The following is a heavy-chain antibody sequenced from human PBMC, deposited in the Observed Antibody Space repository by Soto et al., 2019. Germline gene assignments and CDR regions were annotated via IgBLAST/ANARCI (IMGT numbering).Heavy chain of an antibody. J-gene: IGHJ5*02. CDR2: ISSSSSTI. Sequence: PVGSLRLSCAASGFTFSSYSMNWVRQAPGKGLEWVSYISSSSSTIYYADSVKGRFTISRDNAKNSLYLQMNSLRDEDTAVYYCARLGGDCSSTSCYTGWFDPWGQGTLVTVSS. V-gene: IGHV3-48*02. D-gene: IGHD2-2*02. CDR3: ARLGGDCSSTSCYTGWFDP. CDR1: GFTFSSYS.